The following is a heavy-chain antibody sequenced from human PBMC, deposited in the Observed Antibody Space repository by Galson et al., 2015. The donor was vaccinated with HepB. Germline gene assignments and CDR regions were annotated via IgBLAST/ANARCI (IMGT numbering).Heavy chain of an antibody. CDR2: INPNSGGT. Sequence: SCKAPGYTFTGYYMHWVRQAPGQGLEWMGRINPNSGGTNYAQKFQGRVTMTRDTSISTAYMELSRLRSDDTAVYYCARDPRYCSGGSCYYFDYWGQGTLVTVSS. CDR3: ARDPRYCSGGSCYYFDY. V-gene: IGHV1-2*06. D-gene: IGHD2-15*01. J-gene: IGHJ4*02. CDR1: GYTFTGYY.